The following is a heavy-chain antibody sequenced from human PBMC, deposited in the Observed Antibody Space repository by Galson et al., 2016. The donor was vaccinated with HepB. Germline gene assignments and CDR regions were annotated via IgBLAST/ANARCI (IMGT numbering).Heavy chain of an antibody. V-gene: IGHV3-23*01. J-gene: IGHJ4*02. CDR1: GFTFTNAW. Sequence: SLRLSCAVSGFTFTNAWMSWVRQAPGKGLEWVSTVSGSGVSTYYAYTGKGRFPISRDNSKKTIDLQMSSLRSEAPAGYYFARATMTKYLDYWGQGTLVSVSS. D-gene: IGHD1-1*01. CDR3: ARATMTKYLDY. CDR2: VSGSGVST.